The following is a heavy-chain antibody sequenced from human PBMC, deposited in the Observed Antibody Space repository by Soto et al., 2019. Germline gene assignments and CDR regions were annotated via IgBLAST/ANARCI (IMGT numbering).Heavy chain of an antibody. CDR1: GFTFSSYS. J-gene: IGHJ4*02. CDR2: ISSSSSYI. D-gene: IGHD4-17*01. Sequence: EVQLVESGGGLVKPGGSLRLSCAASGFTFSSYSMNWVRQAPGKGLEWVSSISSSSSYIYYADSVKGRFTISRDNAKNTLNLQMNSLRAEDTAVYYGARDHYGDCAAGDDYWGQGTLVTVSS. V-gene: IGHV3-21*01. CDR3: ARDHYGDCAAGDDY.